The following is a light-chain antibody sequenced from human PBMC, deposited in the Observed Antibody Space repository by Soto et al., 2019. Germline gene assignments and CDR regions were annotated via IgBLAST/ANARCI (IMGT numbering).Light chain of an antibody. Sequence: DIQMTQSPSSLSASVGDRVTITCRASQIISNYLNWYQQKPGKAPKLLIYAASSMQSGVPSRLSGSGSETDFTLTIIRLQPDDSATYYCQQSFSPLWTFGQGTKVEV. CDR1: QIISNY. V-gene: IGKV1-39*01. J-gene: IGKJ1*01. CDR3: QQSFSPLWT. CDR2: AAS.